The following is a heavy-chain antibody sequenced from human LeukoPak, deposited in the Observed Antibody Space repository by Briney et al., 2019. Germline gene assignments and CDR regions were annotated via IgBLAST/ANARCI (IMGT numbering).Heavy chain of an antibody. D-gene: IGHD2-2*02. Sequence: SQTLSLTCTVSGGSISSGSYYWSWIRQPAGKGLEWIGRIYTSGSTNYNPSLKSRVTISVDTSKNQFSLKLSSVTAADTAVYYCARKTLGYCSSTSCYSDDYWGQGTLVTVSS. CDR2: IYTSGST. V-gene: IGHV4-61*02. CDR1: GGSISSGSYY. CDR3: ARKTLGYCSSTSCYSDDY. J-gene: IGHJ4*02.